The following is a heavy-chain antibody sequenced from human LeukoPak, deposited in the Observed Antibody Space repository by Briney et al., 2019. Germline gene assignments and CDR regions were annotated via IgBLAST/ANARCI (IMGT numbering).Heavy chain of an antibody. CDR3: ARVNYYGSGSYLWFDP. J-gene: IGHJ5*02. CDR2: IYHSGST. Sequence: PSGTLSLTCAVSGGSISSSNWWSWVRQSPGKGLEWIGEIYHSGSTNYNPSLKSRVTISVDKSKNQFSLKLSSVTAADTAVYYCARVNYYGSGSYLWFDPWGHGTLVTVSS. V-gene: IGHV4-4*02. D-gene: IGHD3-10*01. CDR1: GGSISSSNW.